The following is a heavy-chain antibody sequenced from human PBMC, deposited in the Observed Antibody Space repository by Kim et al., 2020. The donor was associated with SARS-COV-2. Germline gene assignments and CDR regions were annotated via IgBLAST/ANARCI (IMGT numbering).Heavy chain of an antibody. Sequence: ASVKVSCKASGYTFTSYGISWVRQAPGQGLEWMGWISAYNGNTNYAQKLQGRVTMTTDTSTSTAYMELRSLRSDDTAVYYCARGRITIFGVEYYYYGMDVRGRGATGPVFS. J-gene: IGHJ6*01. V-gene: IGHV1-18*04. CDR2: ISAYNGNT. CDR1: GYTFTSYG. CDR3: ARGRITIFGVEYYYYGMDV. D-gene: IGHD3-3*01.